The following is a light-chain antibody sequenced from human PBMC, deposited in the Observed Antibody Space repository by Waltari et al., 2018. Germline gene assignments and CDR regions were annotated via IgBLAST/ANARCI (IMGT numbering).Light chain of an antibody. V-gene: IGKV1-33*01. Sequence: DIQMTQSPSSMSASVGVRVSITCQASQDIMNYLSWYQQKPGKAPKLLIYDASNLETGVPSRFSGSASGTDFTFTISSLQPEDIGTYYCQQYKDLPRTFGQGTKVEFK. J-gene: IGKJ1*01. CDR3: QQYKDLPRT. CDR1: QDIMNY. CDR2: DAS.